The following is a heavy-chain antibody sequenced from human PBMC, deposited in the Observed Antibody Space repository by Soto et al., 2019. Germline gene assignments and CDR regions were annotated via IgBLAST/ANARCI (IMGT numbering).Heavy chain of an antibody. CDR1: GYTFTSYD. Sequence: ASVKVSCKASGYTFTSYDINWVRQATGQGLEWMGWMNPNSGNTGYAQKFQGRVTMTRNTSISTAYMELSSLISEDTAVYYCARGLDFWSGYYGPYDYWGQGTLVTVSS. D-gene: IGHD3-3*01. V-gene: IGHV1-8*01. CDR3: ARGLDFWSGYYGPYDY. CDR2: MNPNSGNT. J-gene: IGHJ4*02.